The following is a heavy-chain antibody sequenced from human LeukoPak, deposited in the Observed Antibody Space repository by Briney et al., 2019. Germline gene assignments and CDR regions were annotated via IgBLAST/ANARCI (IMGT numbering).Heavy chain of an antibody. CDR3: AKDSAAGYYDSSGYYPYYFDY. Sequence: GGSLRLSCAASGFTFSSYGMHWARQAPGKGLEWVAVISYDGSNKYYADSVKGRFTISRDNSKNTLYLQMNSLRAEDTAVYYCAKDSAAGYYDSSGYYPYYFDYWGQGTLVTVSS. D-gene: IGHD3-22*01. V-gene: IGHV3-30*18. CDR1: GFTFSSYG. CDR2: ISYDGSNK. J-gene: IGHJ4*02.